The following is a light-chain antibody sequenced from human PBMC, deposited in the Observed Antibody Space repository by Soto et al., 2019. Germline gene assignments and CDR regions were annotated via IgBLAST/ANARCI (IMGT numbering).Light chain of an antibody. CDR3: QQYNNWPPEVT. J-gene: IGKJ5*01. Sequence: EIVLTQSPATLSLSPGERATLSCRAIQSVSRYLAWYQQKPGQAPRLLINGASTRATGIPARFSGSGSGTEFTLTISSLQSEDFAIYYCQQYNNWPPEVTFGQGTRLEI. CDR1: QSVSRY. V-gene: IGKV3-15*01. CDR2: GAS.